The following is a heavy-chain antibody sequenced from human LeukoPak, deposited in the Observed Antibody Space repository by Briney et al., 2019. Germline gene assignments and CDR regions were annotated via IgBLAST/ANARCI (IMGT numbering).Heavy chain of an antibody. CDR3: AREASGSPDYFDF. J-gene: IGHJ4*02. V-gene: IGHV4-34*01. CDR2: ISQSGST. D-gene: IGHD1-26*01. CDR1: GGSFGAHY. Sequence: PSETLSLTCAVYGGSFGAHYWSWIRQPPGQGVEWIGEISQSGSTNYNPSLESRVTISVDTSKNQFSLKLNTVTAADTAVYYCAREASGSPDYFDFWGQGTLVTVSS.